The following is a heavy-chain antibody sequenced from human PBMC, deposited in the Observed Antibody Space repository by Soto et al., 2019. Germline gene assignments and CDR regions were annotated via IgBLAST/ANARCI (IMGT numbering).Heavy chain of an antibody. V-gene: IGHV3-48*01. CDR3: ARDRSQFDI. Sequence: EVQLVESGGGLVQPGGSLRLSCAASGFTFSSYSMNWVRQAPGKGLEWVSYISSSSSTIYYADSVKGRFTISRDNAKNSLYLQMNSLRAEDTAVYYCARDRSQFDIWGQGTMVTVSS. CDR1: GFTFSSYS. J-gene: IGHJ3*02. CDR2: ISSSSSTI.